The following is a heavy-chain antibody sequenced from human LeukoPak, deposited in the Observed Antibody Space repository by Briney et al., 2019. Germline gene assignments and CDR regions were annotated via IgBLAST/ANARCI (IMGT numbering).Heavy chain of an antibody. D-gene: IGHD4-23*01. J-gene: IGHJ5*02. CDR1: GGSISSYY. CDR2: IHYSGST. CDR3: ARDPGTVVNT. V-gene: IGHV4-59*01. Sequence: PSETLSLTCTVSGGSISSYYWSWIRQPPGKGLEWIGYIHYSGSTHYNPSLKSRVTISVDTSKNQVSLKLRSVTAADTAVYYCARDPGTVVNTWGQGTLVTVSS.